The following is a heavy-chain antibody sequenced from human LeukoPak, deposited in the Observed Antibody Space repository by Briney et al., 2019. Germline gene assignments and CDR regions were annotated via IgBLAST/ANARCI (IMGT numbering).Heavy chain of an antibody. CDR1: GGSISYSNSY. Sequence: SETLSLTCTVSGGSISYSNSYWGWVRQPPGKGLEWIGNIYFSGSTYYKQSLKSRVTISVDTSKNQFSLKLSSVTAADTAVYYCARDSMVRGIDAFDIWGQGTMVTVSS. V-gene: IGHV4-39*07. CDR3: ARDSMVRGIDAFDI. J-gene: IGHJ3*02. CDR2: IYFSGST. D-gene: IGHD3-10*01.